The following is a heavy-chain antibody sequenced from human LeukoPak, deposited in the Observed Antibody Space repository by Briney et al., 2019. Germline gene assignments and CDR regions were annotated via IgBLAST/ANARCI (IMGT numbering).Heavy chain of an antibody. V-gene: IGHV3-30*03. CDR3: ATESWFDP. Sequence: GGSLRLSCAASGFTFSSYGMHWVRQAPGKGLEWVAVISYDGSNKYYADSVKGRFTISRDNSKNMLYLQMNSLRAEDTAVYYCATESWFDPWGQGTLVTVSS. J-gene: IGHJ5*02. CDR2: ISYDGSNK. CDR1: GFTFSSYG.